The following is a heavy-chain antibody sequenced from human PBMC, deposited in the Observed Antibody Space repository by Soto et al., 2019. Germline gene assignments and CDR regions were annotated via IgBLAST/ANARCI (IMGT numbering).Heavy chain of an antibody. CDR3: ARGSKRMATIFFDY. V-gene: IGHV4-59*01. D-gene: IGHD5-12*01. J-gene: IGHJ4*02. CDR1: GGSISSYY. CDR2: IYYSGST. Sequence: SETLSLTCTVSGGSISSYYWSWIRQPPGKGLEWIGYIYYSGSTNYNPSLKSRVTISVDTSKNQFSLKLSSVAAADTAVYYCARGSKRMATIFFDYWGQGTLVT.